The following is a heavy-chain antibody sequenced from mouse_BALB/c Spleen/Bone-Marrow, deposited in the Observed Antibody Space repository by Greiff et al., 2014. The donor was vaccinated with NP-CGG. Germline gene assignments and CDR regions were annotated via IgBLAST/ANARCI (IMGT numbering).Heavy chain of an antibody. D-gene: IGHD3-1*01. V-gene: IGHV1-5*01. CDR2: ICPGNSDT. Sequence: VQLQQSGTVLARPGAAVKMSCKASGYTFSNYWMHWVNQRPGQGLEWIGTICPGNSDTTYNQKFKGKAKLTAVTSTSTAYMELSSLTNEDSAVYYCTTLARSDFDYWGQGTTLTVSS. CDR3: TTLARSDFDY. CDR1: GYTFSNYW. J-gene: IGHJ2*01.